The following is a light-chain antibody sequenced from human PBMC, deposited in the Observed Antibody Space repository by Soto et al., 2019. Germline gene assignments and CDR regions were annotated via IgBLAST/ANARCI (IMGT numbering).Light chain of an antibody. V-gene: IGKV3-15*01. J-gene: IGKJ1*01. CDR1: QSVSSN. CDR3: QQYNNWWT. CDR2: GAS. Sequence: EIVMTQSPATLSVSPGERATLSCRASQSVSSNLAWYQKKPGQAPRLLIYGASTRATGIPTRFSGSGSGTEFTLNISSLQSEDFAVYYCQQYNNWWTVGQGTRVEIK.